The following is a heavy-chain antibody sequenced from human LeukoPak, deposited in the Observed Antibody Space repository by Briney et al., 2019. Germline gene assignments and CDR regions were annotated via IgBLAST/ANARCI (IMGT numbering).Heavy chain of an antibody. V-gene: IGHV5-51*01. Sequence: GESLKISCKGSGYSFTSYWIGWVRQMPGKGVEWMGTIYPGDSDTTYSPSFQGQVTISADKSISTAYLQWNSLKASDTAMYYCARLTNYDILTGYYAGLYYFDYWGQGTLVTVSS. CDR3: ARLTNYDILTGYYAGLYYFDY. CDR1: GYSFTSYW. CDR2: IYPGDSDT. J-gene: IGHJ4*02. D-gene: IGHD3-9*01.